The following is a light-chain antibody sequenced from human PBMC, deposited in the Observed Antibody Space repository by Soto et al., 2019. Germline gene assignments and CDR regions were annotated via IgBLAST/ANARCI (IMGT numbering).Light chain of an antibody. V-gene: IGLV2-14*01. CDR1: SSDVGGYKY. CDR3: SSYTSSSTLV. Sequence: QSALTQPASVSGSPGQSITISCTGTSSDVGGYKYVSWYQQHPGKGPKLMIYEVSNRPSGVSSRFSGSKSGNTASLTISGLQAEDEADYYCSSYTSSSTLVFGGGTKLTVL. J-gene: IGLJ3*02. CDR2: EVS.